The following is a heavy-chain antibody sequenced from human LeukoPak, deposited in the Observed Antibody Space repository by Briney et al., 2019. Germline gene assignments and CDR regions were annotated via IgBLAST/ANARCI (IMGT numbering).Heavy chain of an antibody. V-gene: IGHV1-69*05. CDR3: AREMFSRRKPGYCSGGSCSNWFDP. J-gene: IGHJ5*02. CDR1: GGTFSSYA. Sequence: SVKVSCKASGGTFSSYAISWVRQAPGQGLEGMGRIIPIFCTANYAQKFQGRVKITTDESTSTAYMELSSLRSEDTAVYYCAREMFSRRKPGYCSGGSCSNWFDPWGQGTLVTVSS. D-gene: IGHD2-15*01. CDR2: IIPIFCTA.